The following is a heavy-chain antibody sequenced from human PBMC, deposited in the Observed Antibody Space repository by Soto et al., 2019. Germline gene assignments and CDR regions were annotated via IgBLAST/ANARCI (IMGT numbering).Heavy chain of an antibody. CDR1: GFTFSSYG. J-gene: IGHJ4*02. Sequence: QVQLVESGGGVVQPGRSLRLSCAASGFTFSSYGMHWVRQAPGKGLEWVAVISYAGDYQYYADSVKGRFTISRANSKNTLYLQMNTLRPEDTAVYFCAKSRGGSSWYEGDSWGQGTLVTVSS. V-gene: IGHV3-30*18. D-gene: IGHD6-13*01. CDR3: AKSRGGSSWYEGDS. CDR2: ISYAGDYQ.